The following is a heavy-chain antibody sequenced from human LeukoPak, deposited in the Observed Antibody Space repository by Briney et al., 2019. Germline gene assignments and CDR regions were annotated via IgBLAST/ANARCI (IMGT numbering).Heavy chain of an antibody. J-gene: IGHJ3*02. Sequence: SGTLSLTCAVSGGSISTSNWWSWVRQPPGKGLEWIGEIYHSGSTNYNPSLKSRVTISVDKSKNQFSLKLSSVTAADTAVYYCARHSAHSSTNDAFDIWGQGTMVTVSS. CDR3: ARHSAHSSTNDAFDI. CDR2: IYHSGST. V-gene: IGHV4-4*02. CDR1: GGSISTSNW. D-gene: IGHD6-13*01.